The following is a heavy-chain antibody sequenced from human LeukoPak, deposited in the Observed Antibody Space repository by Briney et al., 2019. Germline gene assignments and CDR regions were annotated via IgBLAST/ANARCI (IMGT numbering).Heavy chain of an antibody. Sequence: GRSLRLSCAASGFTFSSYGMHWVRQAPGKGLEWVAVISYDGSNKYYADSVKGRFTISIDNSKNTLYLQMNSLRAEDTAVYYCAKDPRDIVLVPAAILQWLVPYYFDYWGQGTLVTVSS. J-gene: IGHJ4*02. V-gene: IGHV3-30*18. CDR3: AKDPRDIVLVPAAILQWLVPYYFDY. CDR2: ISYDGSNK. D-gene: IGHD2-2*02. CDR1: GFTFSSYG.